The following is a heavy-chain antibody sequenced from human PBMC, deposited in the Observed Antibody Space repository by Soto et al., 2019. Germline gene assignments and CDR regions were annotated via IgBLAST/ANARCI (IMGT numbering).Heavy chain of an antibody. J-gene: IGHJ4*02. D-gene: IGHD1-7*01. Sequence: SVKVSCKASGGTFRSYAISWVRQAPGQGLEWMGGIIPIFGTANYAQKFQGRVTITADESTSTAYMELSSLRSEDTAVYYCARGQRITGTTTFEYWGQGNLVTVSS. CDR3: ARGQRITGTTTFEY. CDR1: GGTFRSYA. CDR2: IIPIFGTA. V-gene: IGHV1-69*13.